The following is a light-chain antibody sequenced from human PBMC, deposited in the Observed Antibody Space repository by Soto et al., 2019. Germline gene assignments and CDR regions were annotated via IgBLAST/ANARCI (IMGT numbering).Light chain of an antibody. CDR2: TAS. CDR1: QTIATY. Sequence: DIQMTQSPSSLSASVGDTVTITCRASQTIATYLNWYQKKPGKAPNLLIYTASTLQSGVPPRFSGSGSGTDFTLTISSLQPEDFATYYCQQGYTMSLTFGPGTKVDIK. CDR3: QQGYTMSLT. J-gene: IGKJ3*01. V-gene: IGKV1-39*01.